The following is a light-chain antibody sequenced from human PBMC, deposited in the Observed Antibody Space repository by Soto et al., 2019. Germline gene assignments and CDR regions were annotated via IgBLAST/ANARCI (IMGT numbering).Light chain of an antibody. Sequence: DIQMTQSPSTLSASVGDRVTITCRASQSVSRWLAWYQQKPGKAPKLLIYKASTFESGVPSRFSGSGSGTEFPVAITGLQPDDSATYYCQQYNDNWTFGQGTKVEIK. V-gene: IGKV1-5*03. J-gene: IGKJ1*01. CDR1: QSVSRW. CDR3: QQYNDNWT. CDR2: KAS.